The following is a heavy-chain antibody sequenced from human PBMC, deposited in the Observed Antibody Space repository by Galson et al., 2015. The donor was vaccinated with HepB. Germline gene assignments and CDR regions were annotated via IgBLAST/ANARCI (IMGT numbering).Heavy chain of an antibody. CDR3: AHSIDFWSGYFNWYFDL. CDR2: IYWNDDK. V-gene: IGHV2-5*01. CDR1: GFSLSTSGVG. D-gene: IGHD3-3*01. J-gene: IGHJ2*01. Sequence: PALVKPTQTLTLTCTFSGFSLSTSGVGVGWIRQPPGKALEWLALIYWNDDKRSSPSLKSRLTITKDTSKNQVVLTMTNMDPVDTATYYCAHSIDFWSGYFNWYFDLWGRGTLVTVSS.